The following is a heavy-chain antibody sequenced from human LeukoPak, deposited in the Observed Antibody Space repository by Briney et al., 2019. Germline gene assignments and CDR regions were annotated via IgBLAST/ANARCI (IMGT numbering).Heavy chain of an antibody. Sequence: GESQKISCKGSGYSFTSYWTGWVRQMPGKGLEWMGIIYPGGSDTRYSPSFQGQVTISADKSISTAYLQWSSLKASDTAMYYCARQYCSGGSCYYYGMDVWGQGTTVTVSS. D-gene: IGHD2-15*01. CDR3: ARQYCSGGSCYYYGMDV. V-gene: IGHV5-51*01. J-gene: IGHJ6*02. CDR2: IYPGGSDT. CDR1: GYSFTSYW.